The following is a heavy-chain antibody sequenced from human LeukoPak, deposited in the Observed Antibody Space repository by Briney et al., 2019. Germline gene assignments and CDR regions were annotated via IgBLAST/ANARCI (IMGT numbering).Heavy chain of an antibody. CDR1: GFTFSSDR. CDR2: IETDGTGA. Sequence: GGSLRLSCIASGFTFSSDRRPWVRQVQGKGLVWVSRIETDGTGAVYADAAEGRFTISRDNAKNMLYLQMNSLRAEDTAVYYCVRGGFNGNWGQGTLVTVSS. V-gene: IGHV3-74*03. CDR3: VRGGFNGN. D-gene: IGHD2-8*01. J-gene: IGHJ4*02.